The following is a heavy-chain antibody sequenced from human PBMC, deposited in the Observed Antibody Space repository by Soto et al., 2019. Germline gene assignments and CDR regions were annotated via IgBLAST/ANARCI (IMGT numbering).Heavy chain of an antibody. CDR2: ISYDGSLQ. V-gene: IGHV3-30*03. CDR3: VSDRGYGHAAVPYS. CDR1: GFAFSSYG. J-gene: IGHJ4*02. Sequence: QAQLVESGGGVVKPGRSLRLSCAASGFAFSSYGMHWVRQAPGTGLEWVAVISYDGSLQHYADSVKGRFTISRDNSKNMVLLQMSRLRAEDTAVYYCVSDRGYGHAAVPYSWGQGTLVSVSS. D-gene: IGHD5-18*01.